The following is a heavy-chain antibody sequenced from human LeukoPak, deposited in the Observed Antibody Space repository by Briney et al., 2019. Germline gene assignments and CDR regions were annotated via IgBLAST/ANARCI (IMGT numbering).Heavy chain of an antibody. J-gene: IGHJ5*01. V-gene: IGHV3-7*01. CDR2: IKQDGSEK. CDR3: ARGLKIFDF. CDR1: GFTFTSSW. Sequence: GGSLRLSCAASGFTFTSSWMSWVRRAPGKGLEWVANIKQDGSEKYYVDSVKGRFAISRDNTKNSLYLQMNSLRVEDTAVYYCARGLKIFDFWGQGTLVTVSS.